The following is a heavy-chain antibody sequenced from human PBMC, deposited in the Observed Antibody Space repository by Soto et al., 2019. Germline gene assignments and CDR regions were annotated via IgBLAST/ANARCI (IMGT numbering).Heavy chain of an antibody. D-gene: IGHD6-13*01. V-gene: IGHV1-8*01. CDR3: ERRGYSSSWYYYYYYGMDV. Sequence: QVQLVQSGAEVKKPGASVKVSCKASGYTFTSYDINWVRQATGQGLEWMGWMNPNSGNTGYAQKFQGRVTMTRNTSISTDYMELSSLRSEDTAVYYCERRGYSSSWYYYYYYGMDVWGQGTKVTVSS. CDR1: GYTFTSYD. J-gene: IGHJ6*02. CDR2: MNPNSGNT.